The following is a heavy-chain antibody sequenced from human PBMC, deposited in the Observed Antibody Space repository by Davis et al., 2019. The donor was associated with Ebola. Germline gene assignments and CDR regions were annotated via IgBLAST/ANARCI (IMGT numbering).Heavy chain of an antibody. D-gene: IGHD6-19*01. V-gene: IGHV4-59*01. CDR2: IYYSGST. Sequence: SETLSLTCTVSGGPISSYYWSWIRQPPGKGLEWIGYIYYSGSTFYNPSLKSRVTISVDTSKSQFSLKLSSVTAADTAVYYCARSFLRSGWYYWGQGTLVTVSS. J-gene: IGHJ4*02. CDR1: GGPISSYY. CDR3: ARSFLRSGWYY.